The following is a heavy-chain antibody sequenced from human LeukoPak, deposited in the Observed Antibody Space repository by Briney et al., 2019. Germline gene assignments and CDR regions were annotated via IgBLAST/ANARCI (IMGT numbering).Heavy chain of an antibody. J-gene: IGHJ4*01. D-gene: IGHD3-16*01. CDR3: ARGGSFNNY. CDR2: ITWNGNTA. Sequence: GGSLRLSCAASGFTFRDYDMTWIRQAPGKGLEWVSGITWNGNTAGYADTVKGRFTISRDNAKNSLYLQMNSLRAEDTAFYYCARGGSFNNYWGQGTLVTVSA. V-gene: IGHV3-20*04. CDR1: GFTFRDYD.